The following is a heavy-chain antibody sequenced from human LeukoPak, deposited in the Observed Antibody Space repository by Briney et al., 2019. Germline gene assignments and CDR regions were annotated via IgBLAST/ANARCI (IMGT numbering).Heavy chain of an antibody. CDR1: GDSISSYY. CDR3: ARHGAGGLQRAFDV. CDR2: IYYSGST. V-gene: IGHV4-59*08. Sequence: SETLSLTCTVSGDSISSYYWSWFRQPPGKGLEWIAYIYYSGSTNYNPSLKSRVTISVDTSKNQFSLKLSSVTAADTAVYYCARHGAGGLQRAFDVWGQGTMVTVSS. D-gene: IGHD5-24*01. J-gene: IGHJ3*01.